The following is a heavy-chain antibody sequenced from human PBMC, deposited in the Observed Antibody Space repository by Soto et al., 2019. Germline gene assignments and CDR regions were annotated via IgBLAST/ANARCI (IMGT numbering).Heavy chain of an antibody. CDR2: INPILGIA. CDR1: GGTFSSYT. J-gene: IGHJ4*02. V-gene: IGHV1-69*02. D-gene: IGHD3-22*01. CDR3: ASRYDSSVY. Sequence: QVQLVQSGAEVKKPGSSVKVSCKASGGTFSSYTISWVRQAPGQGLEWMGRINPILGIANYSQKLQGRVTITADKSTSTAYMALSSLRSEDTAVYYCASRYDSSVYWGQGTLVTVSS.